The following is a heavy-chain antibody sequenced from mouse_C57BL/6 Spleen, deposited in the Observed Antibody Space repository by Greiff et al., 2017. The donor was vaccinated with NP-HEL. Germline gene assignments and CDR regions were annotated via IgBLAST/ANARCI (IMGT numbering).Heavy chain of an antibody. CDR2: IYPSDSET. Sequence: QVQLQQPGAELVRPGSSVKLSCKASGYTFTSYWMDWVKQRPGQGLEWIGNIYPSDSETHYNQKFKDKATLTVDKSSSTAYMQLSSLTSEDSAVYYCGSGGSRYFDVWGTGTTDTVSS. V-gene: IGHV1-61*01. J-gene: IGHJ1*03. CDR1: GYTFTSYW. CDR3: GSGGSRYFDV.